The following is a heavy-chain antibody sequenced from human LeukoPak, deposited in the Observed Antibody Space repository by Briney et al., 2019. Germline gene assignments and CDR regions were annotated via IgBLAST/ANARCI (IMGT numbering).Heavy chain of an antibody. CDR1: GFTFDDYS. CDR2: ISWNSGSI. Sequence: GGSLRLSCAASGFTFDDYSMHWVRQAPGKGLEWVSGISWNSGSIGYADSVKGRFTISRDNAKNSLYLQMNSLRAEDTALYYCAKDNYYDSSGYFDYWGQGTLVTVSS. D-gene: IGHD3-22*01. J-gene: IGHJ4*02. CDR3: AKDNYYDSSGYFDY. V-gene: IGHV3-9*01.